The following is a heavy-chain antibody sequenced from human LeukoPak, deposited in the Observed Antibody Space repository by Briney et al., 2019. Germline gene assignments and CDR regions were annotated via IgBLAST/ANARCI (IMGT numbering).Heavy chain of an antibody. V-gene: IGHV3-7*01. CDR3: ATSANGLAY. CDR2: IKQDASEK. D-gene: IGHD3/OR15-3a*01. CDR1: GFTFSNYW. J-gene: IGHJ4*02. Sequence: GGSLRLSCAASGFTFSNYWMSWVRQAPGKGLEWVADIKQDASEKYYVDSVKGRFTISRDNAKNSLYLQMNSLRAEDTAVYYCATSANGLAYWGQGTLLTVSS.